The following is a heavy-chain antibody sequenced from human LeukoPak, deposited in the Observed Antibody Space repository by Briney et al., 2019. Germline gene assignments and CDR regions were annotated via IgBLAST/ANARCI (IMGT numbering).Heavy chain of an antibody. V-gene: IGHV3-7*01. J-gene: IGHJ4*02. D-gene: IGHD4-17*01. CDR1: RFTFSSYW. Sequence: SGGSLRLSCAASRFTFSSYWMSWVRQAPGKGLEWVANINQHGSEKYYVDSVKGRFTISRDNAKNSLYLQMNSLRVEDTAVYYCARDPTVTGYWGQGTLVTVSS. CDR3: ARDPTVTGY. CDR2: INQHGSEK.